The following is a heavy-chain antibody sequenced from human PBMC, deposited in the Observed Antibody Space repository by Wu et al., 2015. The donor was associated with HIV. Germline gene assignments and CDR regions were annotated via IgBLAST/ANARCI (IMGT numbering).Heavy chain of an antibody. CDR3: ARGPSPTNVHFDY. J-gene: IGHJ4*02. V-gene: IGHV1-2*02. CDR1: GYTFTGYY. CDR2: INPNSGGT. Sequence: QVQLVQSGAEVKKPGASVKVSCKASGYTFTGYYMHWVRQAPGQGLEWMGWINPNSGGTNHAQKFQGRVTMTRDTSISTAYMELSRLRSDDTAVYYCARGPSPTNVHFDYWGQGTLVTVSS. D-gene: IGHD1-1*01.